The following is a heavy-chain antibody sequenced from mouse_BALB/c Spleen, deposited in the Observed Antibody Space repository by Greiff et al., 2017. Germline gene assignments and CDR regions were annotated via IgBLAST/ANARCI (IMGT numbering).Heavy chain of an antibody. CDR3: ARDITPWFAY. J-gene: IGHJ3*01. D-gene: IGHD1-1*01. CDR2: ISYDGSN. Sequence: DVKLQESGPGLVKPSQSLSLTCSVTGYSITSGYYWNWIRQFPGNKLEWMGYISYDGSNNYNPSLKNRISITRDTSKNQFFLKLNSVTTEDTATYYCARDITPWFAYWGQGTLVTVSA. CDR1: GYSITSGYY. V-gene: IGHV3-6*02.